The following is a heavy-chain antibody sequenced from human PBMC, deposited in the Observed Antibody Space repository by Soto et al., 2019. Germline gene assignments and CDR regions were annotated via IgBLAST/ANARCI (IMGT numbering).Heavy chain of an antibody. CDR2: IYYSGST. J-gene: IGHJ4*02. V-gene: IGHV4-39*01. Sequence: SETLSLTCTVSGGSISSSSYYWGWIRQPPGKGLEWIGSIYYSGSTYYNPSLKSRVTISVDTSKNQFSLKLSSVTAADTAVYYCARLVEQGDYFDYWGQGTLVTVSS. CDR1: GGSISSSSYY. CDR3: ARLVEQGDYFDY. D-gene: IGHD2-15*01.